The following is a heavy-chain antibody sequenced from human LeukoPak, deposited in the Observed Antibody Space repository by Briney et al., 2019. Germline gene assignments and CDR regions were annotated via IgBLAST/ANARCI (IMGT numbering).Heavy chain of an antibody. J-gene: IGHJ5*02. D-gene: IGHD6-19*01. CDR3: AREYSSGWSQGFWFDP. Sequence: ASVKVSCKASGHTFTGYYMHWVRQAPGQGLEWMGWINPNSGGTNYAQKFQGRVTMTRDTSISTAYMGLSRLRSDDTAVYYCAREYSSGWSQGFWFDPWGQGTLVTVSS. V-gene: IGHV1-2*02. CDR2: INPNSGGT. CDR1: GHTFTGYY.